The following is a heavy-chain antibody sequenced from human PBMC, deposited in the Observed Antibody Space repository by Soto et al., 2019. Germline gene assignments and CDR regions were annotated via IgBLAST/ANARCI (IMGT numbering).Heavy chain of an antibody. D-gene: IGHD3-22*01. CDR3: MRTNSRGHWAAWF. Sequence: PSETLSLTCTVSGDSVSSGNYYWSWIRQPPGRGLEWIGYIQASGGTRYNPSLKSRVYISLDTSKNQFSLMLTSVTAADTAIYFCMRTNSRGHWAAWFWGQGTLVTVSS. CDR1: GDSVSSGNYY. CDR2: IQASGGT. J-gene: IGHJ4*02. V-gene: IGHV4-61*01.